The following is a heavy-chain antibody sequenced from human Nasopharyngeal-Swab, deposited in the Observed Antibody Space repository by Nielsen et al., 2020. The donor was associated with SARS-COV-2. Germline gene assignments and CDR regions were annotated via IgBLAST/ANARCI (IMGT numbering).Heavy chain of an antibody. V-gene: IGHV3-23*01. D-gene: IGHD3-10*01. J-gene: IGHJ6*02. CDR1: GFTFSSYG. Sequence: GGSLRLSCAASGFTFSSYGMHWVRQAPGKGLEWVSAISGSGGSTYYADSVEGRFTISRDNSNNTLYLQMNSLRGEDTALYYCAKNYGSGGYRSSNYYYDGMDVWGQGTTVTVSS. CDR2: ISGSGGST. CDR3: AKNYGSGGYRSSNYYYDGMDV.